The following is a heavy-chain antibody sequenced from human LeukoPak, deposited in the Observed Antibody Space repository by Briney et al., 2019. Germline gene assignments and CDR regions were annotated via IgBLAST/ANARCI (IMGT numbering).Heavy chain of an antibody. D-gene: IGHD2-15*01. CDR3: AKDIKYCSGGSCSSWFDC. Sequence: GGSLRLSCAASGFTFSSYAMSWVRQAPGKGLEWVSAISGSGGSTYYADSVKGRFTISRDNSKNTLYLQMNSLRAEDTAVYYCAKDIKYCSGGSCSSWFDCWGQGTLVTVSS. J-gene: IGHJ4*02. CDR2: ISGSGGST. V-gene: IGHV3-23*01. CDR1: GFTFSSYA.